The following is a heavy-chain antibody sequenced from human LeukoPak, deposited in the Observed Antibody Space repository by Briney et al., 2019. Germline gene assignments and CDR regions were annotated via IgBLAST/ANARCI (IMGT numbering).Heavy chain of an antibody. Sequence: ASVKVSCKASGYTFTSYDINWVRQAAGQGLEWMGWMNPNSGNTGYAQKFQGRVTMTRNTSISTAYMELSSLRSEDTAVYYCARVATVVTMRGWFDPWGQGTLVTVSS. CDR1: GYTFTSYD. V-gene: IGHV1-8*01. CDR2: MNPNSGNT. D-gene: IGHD2-21*02. J-gene: IGHJ5*02. CDR3: ARVATVVTMRGWFDP.